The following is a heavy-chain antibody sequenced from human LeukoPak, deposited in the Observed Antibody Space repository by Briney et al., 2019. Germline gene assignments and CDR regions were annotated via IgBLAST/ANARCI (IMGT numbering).Heavy chain of an antibody. V-gene: IGHV1-8*01. CDR2: MNPNSGNT. CDR1: GYTFTSYD. D-gene: IGHD3-10*01. Sequence: ASVKVSCKASGYTFTSYDINWVRQATGQGLEWMGWMNPNSGNTGYAQKFQGRVTMTRNTSISTAYMELSSLRSEDTAVYYCARGFGVDRGRGKSNYYYYGMDVWGQGTTVTVSS. CDR3: ARGFGVDRGRGKSNYYYYGMDV. J-gene: IGHJ6*02.